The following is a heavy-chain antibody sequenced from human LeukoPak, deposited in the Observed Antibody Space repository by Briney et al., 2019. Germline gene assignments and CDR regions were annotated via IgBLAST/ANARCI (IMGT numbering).Heavy chain of an antibody. V-gene: IGHV1-3*01. D-gene: IGHD3-10*01. J-gene: IGHJ5*02. Sequence: ASVKVSCKASGYTFTSYAMHWVRQAPGQRLEWMGWINAGNGNTKYSQKFQGRVTITWDTSASTAYMELSSLRSEDTAVYYCAREAPPTMVRGVISWWFDPWGQGTLVTVSS. CDR3: AREAPPTMVRGVISWWFDP. CDR2: INAGNGNT. CDR1: GYTFTSYA.